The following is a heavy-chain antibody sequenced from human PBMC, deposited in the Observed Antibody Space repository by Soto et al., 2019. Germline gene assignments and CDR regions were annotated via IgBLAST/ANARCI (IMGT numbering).Heavy chain of an antibody. J-gene: IGHJ3*02. D-gene: IGHD3-10*01. CDR1: GGSISSGDYY. CDR3: ASCPTNPRVFFAI. Sequence: PSETLSLTCTVSGGSISSGDYYWSWIRQYPGRGLEWIGYIYYTWSTSYNPSLRSRVTIPIDISKNQFSLKLNSVTAADTAVYFCASCPTNPRVFFAIGGQGTTVPVSS. CDR2: IYYTWST. V-gene: IGHV4-31*03.